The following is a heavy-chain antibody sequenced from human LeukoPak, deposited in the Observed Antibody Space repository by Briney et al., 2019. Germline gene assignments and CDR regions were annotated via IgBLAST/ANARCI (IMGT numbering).Heavy chain of an antibody. Sequence: GESLKISCKGSGYSFTSYWIGWVRQMPGKGLEWMGIIYPGDSDTRYSPSFQGQVTISADKSISTAYLQLSSLKASDTAMYYCARVQVPAATPWGGWVFDAFDIWGQGTMVTVSS. D-gene: IGHD2-2*02. CDR1: GYSFTSYW. CDR2: IYPGDSDT. J-gene: IGHJ3*02. V-gene: IGHV5-51*01. CDR3: ARVQVPAATPWGGWVFDAFDI.